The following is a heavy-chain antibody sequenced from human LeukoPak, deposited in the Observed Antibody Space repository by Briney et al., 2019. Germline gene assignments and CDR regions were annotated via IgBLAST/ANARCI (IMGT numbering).Heavy chain of an antibody. J-gene: IGHJ4*02. CDR1: GFTFSSYA. V-gene: IGHV3-23*01. CDR3: ARDSGSYSFDY. D-gene: IGHD1-26*01. Sequence: GGSLRLSCAASGFTFSSYAMSWVRQAPGKGLEWVSAISGSGGSTYYADSVKGRFTISRDNAKNSLYLQMNSLRAEDTAVYYCARDSGSYSFDYWGQGTLVTVSS. CDR2: ISGSGGST.